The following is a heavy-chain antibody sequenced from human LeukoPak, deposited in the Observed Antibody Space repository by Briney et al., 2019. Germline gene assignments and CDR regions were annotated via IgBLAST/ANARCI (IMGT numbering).Heavy chain of an antibody. V-gene: IGHV1-69*06. CDR2: IIPIFGTA. J-gene: IGHJ5*02. CDR3: ARDNSIHERGWWFDP. D-gene: IGHD4-23*01. CDR1: GGTFSSYA. Sequence: GASVTVFCTASGGTFSSYAISWVRQAPGKGLEWMGGIIPIFGTANYAEKLEGRVTITADKSTSTDYMELSSLKSDDTAVYYCARDNSIHERGWWFDPWGQGTLVTVSS.